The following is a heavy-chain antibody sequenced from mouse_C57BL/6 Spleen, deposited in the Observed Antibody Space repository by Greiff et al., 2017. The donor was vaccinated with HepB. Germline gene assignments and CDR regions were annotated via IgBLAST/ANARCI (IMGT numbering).Heavy chain of an antibody. CDR3: ARPDDYYYYAMDY. D-gene: IGHD2-4*01. CDR1: GFTFSSYT. J-gene: IGHJ4*01. CDR2: ISGGGGNT. Sequence: DVMLVESGGGLVKPGGSLKLSCAASGFTFSSYTMSWVRQTPEKRLEWVATISGGGGNTYYPDSVKGRFTISRDNAKNTLYLQMSSLRSEDTALYYCARPDDYYYYAMDYWGQGTSVTVSS. V-gene: IGHV5-9*01.